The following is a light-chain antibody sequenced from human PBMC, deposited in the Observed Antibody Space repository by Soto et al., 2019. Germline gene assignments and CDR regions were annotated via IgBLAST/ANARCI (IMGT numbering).Light chain of an antibody. Sequence: IQLTQSPSSLSASVGDRVTITCRASQTISTYLNWYQQKPGKAPKLLIYKASTLQGGVPSRFSGSGSGTEFTLTISSLQPDDFATYYCQQYNSYWTFGQGTKVDIK. J-gene: IGKJ1*01. CDR3: QQYNSYWT. CDR1: QTISTY. V-gene: IGKV1-5*03. CDR2: KAS.